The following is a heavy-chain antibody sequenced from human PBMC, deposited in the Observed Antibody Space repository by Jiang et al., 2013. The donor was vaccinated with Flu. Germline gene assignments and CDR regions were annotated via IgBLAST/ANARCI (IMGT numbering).Heavy chain of an antibody. CDR3: TTLRRSGNPYFDF. J-gene: IGHJ4*02. CDR1: GFTFSNAW. D-gene: IGHD3-3*01. V-gene: IGHV3-15*07. CDR2: IKSKTDGGTT. Sequence: ASGFTFSNAWMNWVRQAPGRGLEWVGRIKSKTDGGTTDYAAPVKGRLTISRDDSKNELYLHMNSLKTEDTGVYYCTTLRRSGNPYFDFWGQGILVTLSS.